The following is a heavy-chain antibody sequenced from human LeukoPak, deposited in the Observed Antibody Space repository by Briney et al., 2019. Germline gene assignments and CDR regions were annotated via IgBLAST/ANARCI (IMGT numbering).Heavy chain of an antibody. V-gene: IGHV4-4*07. CDR3: ARRPVARSRRGFDP. CDR2: IYTSGST. CDR1: GFTFSTYR. Sequence: PGGSLRLSCAASGFTFSTYRMSWIRQPAGKGLEWIGRIYTSGSTNYNPSLKSRVTISVDKSKNQFSLKLSSVTAADTAVYYCARRPVARSRRGFDPWGQGTLVTVSS. J-gene: IGHJ5*02. D-gene: IGHD2-15*01.